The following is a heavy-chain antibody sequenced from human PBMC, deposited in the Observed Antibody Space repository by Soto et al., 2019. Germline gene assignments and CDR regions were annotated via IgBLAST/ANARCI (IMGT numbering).Heavy chain of an antibody. D-gene: IGHD3-22*01. CDR1: GFTVSSNY. CDR2: IYSGGST. Sequence: EVQLVESRGGLVQPGGSLRLSCAASGFTVSSNYMSWVRQAPGKGLEWVSVIYSGGSTYYADSVKGRFTISRDNSKNTLYLQMNSLRAEDTAVYYCAADSSGYFDFDYWGQGTLVTVSS. J-gene: IGHJ4*02. V-gene: IGHV3-66*01. CDR3: AADSSGYFDFDY.